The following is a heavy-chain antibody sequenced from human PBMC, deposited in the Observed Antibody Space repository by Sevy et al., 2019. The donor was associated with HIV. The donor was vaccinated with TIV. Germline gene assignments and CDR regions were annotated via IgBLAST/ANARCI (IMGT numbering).Heavy chain of an antibody. J-gene: IGHJ3*02. D-gene: IGHD2-15*01. Sequence: ASVKVSCKASGYTFTGHYMHWVRQAPGQGLEWMGRINPNSGSTDYAQKFQGRVTLTRDTSISTAYLELSRLTSDDTAVYYCARVSPYCSGGSCYSPYDAFDIWGQGTMVTVSS. CDR3: ARVSPYCSGGSCYSPYDAFDI. CDR1: GYTFTGHY. CDR2: INPNSGST. V-gene: IGHV1-2*02.